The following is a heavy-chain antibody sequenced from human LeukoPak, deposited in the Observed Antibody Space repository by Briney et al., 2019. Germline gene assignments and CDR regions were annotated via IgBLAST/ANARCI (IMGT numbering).Heavy chain of an antibody. CDR1: GGSISSYY. J-gene: IGHJ4*02. CDR2: IYYSGST. CDR3: ARSVNYDILTGYYDKYYFDY. V-gene: IGHV4-59*01. D-gene: IGHD3-9*01. Sequence: SETLSLTCTVSGGSISSYYWSWLRQPPGKGLEWIGYIYYSGSTNYNPSLKSRVTISVDTSKNQFSLTLSSVTAADTAVYYCARSVNYDILTGYYDKYYFDYWGQGTLVTVSS.